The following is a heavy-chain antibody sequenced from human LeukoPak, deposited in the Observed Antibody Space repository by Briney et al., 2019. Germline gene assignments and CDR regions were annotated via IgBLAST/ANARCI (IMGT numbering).Heavy chain of an antibody. V-gene: IGHV3-23*01. CDR3: ARNQQLGVHSYYYYGMDV. CDR2: ISGSGGST. D-gene: IGHD3-16*01. Sequence: ESGGSLRLSCAASGFTFSSYAMSWVRQAPGKGLEWVSAISGSGGSTYYADSVKGRFTISRDNSKNTLYLQMNSLRVAGTAIYYCARNQQLGVHSYYYYGMDVWGQGTTVTVSS. CDR1: GFTFSSYA. J-gene: IGHJ6*02.